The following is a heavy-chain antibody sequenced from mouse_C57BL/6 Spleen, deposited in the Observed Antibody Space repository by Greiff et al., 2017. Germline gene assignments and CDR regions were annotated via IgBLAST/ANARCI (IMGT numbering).Heavy chain of an antibody. CDR2: ISSGGSYT. J-gene: IGHJ3*01. Sequence: DVMLVESGGDLVKPGGSLKLSCAASGFTFSSYGMSWVRQTPDKRLEWVATISSGGSYTYYPDSVKGRFTISRDNAKNTLYLQMSSLKSEDTAMYYCARRYDYDAFAYWGQGTLVTVSA. D-gene: IGHD2-4*01. V-gene: IGHV5-6*02. CDR3: ARRYDYDAFAY. CDR1: GFTFSSYG.